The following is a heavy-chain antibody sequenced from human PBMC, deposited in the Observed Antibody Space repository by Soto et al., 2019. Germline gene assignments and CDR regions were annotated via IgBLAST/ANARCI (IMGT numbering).Heavy chain of an antibody. D-gene: IGHD4-17*01. Sequence: ASVKVSCKASGYTFTGYYMHWVRQAPGQGLEWMGWINPNSGGTNYAQKFQGWVTTTRDTSISTAYMELSRLRSDDTAVYYCARSLDYGDLDYWGQGTLVTVSS. CDR2: INPNSGGT. J-gene: IGHJ4*02. CDR3: ARSLDYGDLDY. CDR1: GYTFTGYY. V-gene: IGHV1-2*04.